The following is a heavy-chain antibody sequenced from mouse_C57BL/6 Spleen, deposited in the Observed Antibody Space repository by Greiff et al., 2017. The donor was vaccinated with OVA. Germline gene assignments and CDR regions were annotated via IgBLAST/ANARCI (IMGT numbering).Heavy chain of an antibody. CDR3: ATVRGGSSFYWYFDV. Sequence: QVQLQQPGTELVKPGASVKLSCKASGYTFTSYWMHWVKQRPGQGLEWIGNINPSNGGTNYNAKFKSKATLTVDKSSSTAYMQLSSLTSEDSAVNYCATVRGGSSFYWYFDVWGTGTTVTVSS. V-gene: IGHV1-53*01. CDR2: INPSNGGT. J-gene: IGHJ1*03. CDR1: GYTFTSYW. D-gene: IGHD1-1*01.